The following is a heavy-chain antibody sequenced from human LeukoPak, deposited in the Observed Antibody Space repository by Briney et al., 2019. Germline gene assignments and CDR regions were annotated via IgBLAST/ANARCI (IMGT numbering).Heavy chain of an antibody. CDR2: IAFDDTDR. Sequence: GGSLRLSCTASGFIFGDYAMHWVRQAPGKGLEWVAAIAFDDTDRYYIDSVKGRFTISRDDSKNTLYLHMTSLRAEDTAVYYCTNPDDYGDYWGQGTLVTVSS. J-gene: IGHJ4*02. CDR3: TNPDDYGDY. CDR1: GFIFGDYA. V-gene: IGHV3-30*04.